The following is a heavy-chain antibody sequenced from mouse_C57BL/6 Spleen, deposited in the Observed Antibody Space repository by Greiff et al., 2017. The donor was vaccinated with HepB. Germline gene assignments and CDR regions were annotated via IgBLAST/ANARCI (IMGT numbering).Heavy chain of an antibody. CDR3: ARDDYDVHYAMDY. D-gene: IGHD2-4*01. Sequence: DVKLVESGGGLVKPGGSLKLSCAASGFTFSDYGMHWVRQAPEKGLEWVAYISSGSSTIYYADTVKGRFTISRDNAKNTLFLQMTSLRSEDTAMYYCARDDYDVHYAMDYWGQGTSVTVSS. CDR2: ISSGSSTI. CDR1: GFTFSDYG. V-gene: IGHV5-17*01. J-gene: IGHJ4*01.